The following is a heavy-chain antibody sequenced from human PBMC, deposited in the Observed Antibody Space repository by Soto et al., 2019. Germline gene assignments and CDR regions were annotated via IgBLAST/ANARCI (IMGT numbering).Heavy chain of an antibody. V-gene: IGHV3-48*03. D-gene: IGHD2-8*01. J-gene: IGHJ4*01. Sequence: EGSLRLSCAASGFTRSSQEMNWVRQAPGKGLEWISYISGSGNITYYADSVKGRFTISRDNAQKSLYLQMNSLRVEDTAVYYYARGGVYWGHGALVTV. CDR1: GFTRSSQE. CDR2: ISGSGNIT. CDR3: ARGGVY.